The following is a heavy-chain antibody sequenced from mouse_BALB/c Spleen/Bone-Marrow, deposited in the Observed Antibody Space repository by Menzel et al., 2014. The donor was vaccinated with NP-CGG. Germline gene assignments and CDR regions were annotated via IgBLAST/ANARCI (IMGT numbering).Heavy chain of an antibody. CDR3: TRGVYYDYDEGAMDY. CDR1: GYTFTSYV. Sequence: VQLKQSGPELVKPGASVKMSCKASGYTFTSYVMHWVKQKPGQGLKWIGYINPYNDGTKYNEKFKGKATLTSDKSSSTAYMELSSLTSEDSAVYYCTRGVYYDYDEGAMDYWGQGSSVTDSS. J-gene: IGHJ4*01. V-gene: IGHV1-14*01. D-gene: IGHD2-4*01. CDR2: INPYNDGT.